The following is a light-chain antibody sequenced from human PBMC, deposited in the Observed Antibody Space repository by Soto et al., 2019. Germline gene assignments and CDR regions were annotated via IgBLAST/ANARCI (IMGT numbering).Light chain of an antibody. CDR2: DVT. CDR1: SSDVGDYEH. Sequence: QSVLTQPPSVSGSPGQSVTISCTVTSSDVGDYEHVSWYQQAPGTAPKLIIFDVTNRPSGVPDRFSGSKSGNTPSLTIFGLQAEDEADYYCVSYTSSTTYVFGTGTKLTVL. V-gene: IGLV2-18*02. CDR3: VSYTSSTTYV. J-gene: IGLJ1*01.